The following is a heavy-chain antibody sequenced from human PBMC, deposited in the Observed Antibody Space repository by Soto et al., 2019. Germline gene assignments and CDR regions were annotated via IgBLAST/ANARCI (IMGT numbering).Heavy chain of an antibody. V-gene: IGHV1-69*12. J-gene: IGHJ6*02. D-gene: IGHD4-17*01. Sequence: QVQLVQSGAEVKKPGSSVKVSCKASGGTFSSYAISWLRQAPGQGLEWMGGIIPIFDTADYAQKFQGRVTITADESTSTAYMELSSLRSEDTAVYYCARHGDPTPYYYYCMDVWGQGTTVTVSS. CDR2: IIPIFDTA. CDR1: GGTFSSYA. CDR3: ARHGDPTPYYYYCMDV.